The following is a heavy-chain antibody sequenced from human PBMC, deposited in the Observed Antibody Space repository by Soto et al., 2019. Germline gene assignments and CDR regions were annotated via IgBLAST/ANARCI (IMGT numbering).Heavy chain of an antibody. CDR1: GGSISSSSYY. J-gene: IGHJ4*02. D-gene: IGHD3-22*01. Sequence: SETLSLTCTVSGGSISSSSYYWGWIRQPPGKGLEWIGSIYYSGSTYYNPSLKSRVTISVDTSKNQFSLKLSSVTAADTAVYYCARHGPLYYDSRGYFPQYYFDYWGQGTLVTVSS. V-gene: IGHV4-39*01. CDR3: ARHGPLYYDSRGYFPQYYFDY. CDR2: IYYSGST.